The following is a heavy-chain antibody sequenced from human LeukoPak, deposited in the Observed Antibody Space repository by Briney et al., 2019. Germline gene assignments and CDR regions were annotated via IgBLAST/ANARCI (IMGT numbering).Heavy chain of an antibody. Sequence: ASVKVSCKASGYTFTGYYMHWVRQAPGQGPEWMGWINPNSGTTDYAQIFQGRVTMTRDTSISIAYMELSSLRSDDTAVYHCARVRAPSFTQGGFDYWGQGTLVTVSS. J-gene: IGHJ4*02. CDR3: ARVRAPSFTQGGFDY. CDR2: INPNSGTT. CDR1: GYTFTGYY. D-gene: IGHD3-16*01. V-gene: IGHV1-2*02.